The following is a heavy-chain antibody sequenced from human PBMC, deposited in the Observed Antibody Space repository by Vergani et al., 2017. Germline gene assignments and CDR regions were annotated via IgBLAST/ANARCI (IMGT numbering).Heavy chain of an antibody. D-gene: IGHD1-26*01. CDR3: ARPTYSGSYEDAFDI. Sequence: EVQLVPSGAEVKKPGESLKISCKGSGYSFTSYWIGWVRQMPGKGLEWMGIIYPGDSDTRYSPSFQGQVTISADKSISTAYLQWSSLKASDTAMYYCARPTYSGSYEDAFDIWGQGTMVTVSS. CDR1: GYSFTSYW. J-gene: IGHJ3*02. V-gene: IGHV5-51*01. CDR2: IYPGDSDT.